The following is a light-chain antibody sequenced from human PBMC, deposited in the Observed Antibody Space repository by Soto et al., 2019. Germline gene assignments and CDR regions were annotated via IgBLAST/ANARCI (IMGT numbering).Light chain of an antibody. Sequence: QSVLTQPASVSASPGQSITIPCTGTSSDVGSYNLVSWFQQHPGKVPKLLIYEGTKRPSGLSDRFSGSKSDNTASLTISGLQAEDEADYYCYSYAGENLYVFGTGTKLTVL. CDR1: SSDVGSYNL. V-gene: IGLV2-23*01. J-gene: IGLJ1*01. CDR2: EGT. CDR3: YSYAGENLYV.